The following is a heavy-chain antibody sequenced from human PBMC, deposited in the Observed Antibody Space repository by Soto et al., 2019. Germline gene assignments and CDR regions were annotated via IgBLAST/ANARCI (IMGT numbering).Heavy chain of an antibody. Sequence: QVQLVESGGGVVQPGRSLRLSCAASGFTFSSYGMHWVRQAPGKGLEWVAVIWYDGSNKYYADSVKGRFTISRDNSKNTLYLQMNSLRAEDTAVYYCARDSGGQTEYFQHRGQGTLVTVSS. CDR2: IWYDGSNK. V-gene: IGHV3-33*01. CDR3: ARDSGGQTEYFQH. CDR1: GFTFSSYG. J-gene: IGHJ1*01.